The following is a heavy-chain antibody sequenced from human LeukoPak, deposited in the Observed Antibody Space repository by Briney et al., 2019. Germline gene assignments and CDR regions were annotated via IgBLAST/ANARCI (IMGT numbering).Heavy chain of an antibody. CDR1: GFTFSGYP. D-gene: IGHD4-17*01. CDR2: ISYDGSNK. J-gene: IGHJ4*02. Sequence: QSGKSLRLSCAASGFTFSGYPIHWVRQAPGKGLEWVAVISYDGSNKYYADSVKGRFTISRDNSKNTLYLQMNSLRAEDTAVYYCARDGQDYGDYFWYFDYWGQGTLVTVSS. CDR3: ARDGQDYGDYFWYFDY. V-gene: IGHV3-30-3*01.